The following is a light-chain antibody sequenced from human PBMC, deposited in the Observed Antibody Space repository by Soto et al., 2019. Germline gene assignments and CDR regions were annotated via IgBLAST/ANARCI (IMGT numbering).Light chain of an antibody. V-gene: IGKV3-20*01. Sequence: EIVLTQSPGTLSLSPGERVTLSCRASQSIDNNHLAWYQQKPGQAPRLLIHGTSNRATGIPDRFSGSGSGTDFTLTFSRLEAEDFAVYYCEYYGTSITFGGATKVDIK. CDR1: QSIDNNH. CDR2: GTS. J-gene: IGKJ4*01. CDR3: EYYGTSIT.